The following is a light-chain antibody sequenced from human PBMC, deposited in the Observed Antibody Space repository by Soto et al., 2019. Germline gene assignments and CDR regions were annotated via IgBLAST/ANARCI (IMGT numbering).Light chain of an antibody. V-gene: IGLV2-14*01. Sequence: QSALTQPASVSGSPGQSITISCTGTSGDVGGYDYVSWYQQHPGNAPKLMIYDVYDRPSGVSDRFSGSKSGNTASLTISGLQADDEADYYCSSYTSSGTGVFGGRTKVTVL. CDR1: SGDVGGYDY. CDR3: SSYTSSGTGV. CDR2: DVY. J-gene: IGLJ2*01.